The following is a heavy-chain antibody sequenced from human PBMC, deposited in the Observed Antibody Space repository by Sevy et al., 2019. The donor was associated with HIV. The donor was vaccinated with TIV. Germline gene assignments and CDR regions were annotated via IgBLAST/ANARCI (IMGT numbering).Heavy chain of an antibody. CDR3: ARGLVNWDGMDV. CDR2: ISFVSNYI. D-gene: IGHD7-27*01. J-gene: IGHJ6*02. V-gene: IGHV3-21*01. CDR1: GFTFSNYN. Sequence: GGSLRLSCAASGFTFSNYNMNWVRQAPGKGLEWVSFISFVSNYIYYGDSVKGRFTISRDNAKNSVFLQMNRLRAEDTAVYYCARGLVNWDGMDVWGQGTTVTVSS.